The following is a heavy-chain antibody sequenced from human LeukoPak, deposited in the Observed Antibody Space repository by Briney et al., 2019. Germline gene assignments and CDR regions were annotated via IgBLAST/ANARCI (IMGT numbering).Heavy chain of an antibody. Sequence: GGSLRLSCAASGFTFRSYWMSWVRQAPGKGLEWVANIKQDGSEKYYVDSVTGRFTISRDNAKNSLYLQMNSLRVEDTAVYYCARVEYYFNYWGQGTLVIVSS. V-gene: IGHV3-7*04. CDR3: ARVEYYFNY. J-gene: IGHJ4*02. CDR2: IKQDGSEK. CDR1: GFTFRSYW. D-gene: IGHD5-24*01.